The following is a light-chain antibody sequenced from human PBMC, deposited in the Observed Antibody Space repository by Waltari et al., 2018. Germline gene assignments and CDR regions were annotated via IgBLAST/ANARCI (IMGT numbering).Light chain of an antibody. Sequence: DIQMTQSPSTLSASVGDRVTITCRASQTISSWLAWYQQKAGKAPKLLIYDASTLESGVPSRFSGSGSGTEFTLTISSLHPEDFATFYCQQSYSSPRTFGQGTKVEIK. V-gene: IGKV1-5*01. CDR3: QQSYSSPRT. CDR1: QTISSW. J-gene: IGKJ1*01. CDR2: DAS.